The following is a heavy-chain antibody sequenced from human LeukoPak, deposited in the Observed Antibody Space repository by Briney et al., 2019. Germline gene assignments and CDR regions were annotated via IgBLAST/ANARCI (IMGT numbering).Heavy chain of an antibody. D-gene: IGHD2-2*01. Sequence: GGSLRLSCAASGFTFSSYAMHWVRQAPGKGLEWVAVISYDGSNKYYADSVKGRFTISRDNSKSTLYLQMNSLRAEDTAVYYCAAGYCSSTSCYFDALDIWGQGTMVTVSS. V-gene: IGHV3-30*04. CDR3: AAGYCSSTSCYFDALDI. CDR1: GFTFSSYA. J-gene: IGHJ3*02. CDR2: ISYDGSNK.